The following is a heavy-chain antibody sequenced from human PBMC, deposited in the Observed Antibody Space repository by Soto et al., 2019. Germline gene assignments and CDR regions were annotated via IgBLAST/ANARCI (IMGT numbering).Heavy chain of an antibody. J-gene: IGHJ4*02. D-gene: IGHD6-19*01. CDR2: INPNSGGT. Sequence: QVQLVQSGAEVKKPGASVKVSCKASGYTFTGYYMHWVRQAPGQGLEWMGWINPNSGGTNYAQKFQGRVTITRDTSISTAYMELSRLRSDDTAVYYCARVRGSIAVAGGLDYWGQGTLVTVSS. CDR3: ARVRGSIAVAGGLDY. V-gene: IGHV1-2*02. CDR1: GYTFTGYY.